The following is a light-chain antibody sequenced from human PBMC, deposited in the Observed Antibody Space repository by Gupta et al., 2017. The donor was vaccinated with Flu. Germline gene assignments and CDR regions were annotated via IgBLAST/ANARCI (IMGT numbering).Light chain of an antibody. CDR3: SSYTSSSTVV. J-gene: IGLJ2*01. V-gene: IGLV2-14*01. CDR1: SSDVAGYNY. CDR2: EVS. Sequence: QSALTQPASVSGSPGPSITISCTGTSSDVAGYNYVSWYQQHPGKAPKLMIYEVSNRPSGVSNRFSGSKSGNTPSLTISGLQAEDEADYYCSSYTSSSTVVFGGGTKLTVL.